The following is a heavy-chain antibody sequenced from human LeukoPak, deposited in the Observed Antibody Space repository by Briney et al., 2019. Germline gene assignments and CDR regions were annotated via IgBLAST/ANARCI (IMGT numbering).Heavy chain of an antibody. CDR1: GYSFTSYW. V-gene: IGHV5-51*01. D-gene: IGHD2-2*01. J-gene: IGHJ4*02. CDR3: ARHTSGGYCSSTSCSYFDY. CDR2: IYPGDSDT. Sequence: PGESLKISCKGSGYSFTSYWIGWVRQMPGKGLEWMGIIYPGDSDTRYSPSFQGQVTISADKSISTAYLQWSSLKASDTAMYYCARHTSGGYCSSTSCSYFDYWGQGTLVTVSS.